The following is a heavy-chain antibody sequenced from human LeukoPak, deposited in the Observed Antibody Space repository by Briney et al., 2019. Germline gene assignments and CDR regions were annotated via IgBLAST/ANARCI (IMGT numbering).Heavy chain of an antibody. J-gene: IGHJ4*02. V-gene: IGHV3-7*03. CDR2: IKEDGSET. CDR1: GLNFNSRW. D-gene: IGHD2-8*02. Sequence: GGSLGLSCVASGLNFNSRWMDWVRRAPGQGLEWVASIKEDGSETHYVDSVRGRFTISRDNDKNSLYLQMNNLRAEDTAMYYCARDGGWWRFDFWGQGALVTVSS. CDR3: ARDGGWWRFDF.